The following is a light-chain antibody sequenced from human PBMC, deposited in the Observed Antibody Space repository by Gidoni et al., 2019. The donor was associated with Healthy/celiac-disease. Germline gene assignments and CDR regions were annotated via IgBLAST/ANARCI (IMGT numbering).Light chain of an antibody. CDR3: QQYGSSPLT. CDR2: GAS. J-gene: IGKJ4*01. Sequence: EIVLTHSPGTLSLSPGERATLSCRASQSVSSSYLAWYQQKPGQAPRLLIYGASSRATGIPDRFSGSGSGTDLTLTISRLEPEDFAVYYCQQYGSSPLTFGGGTKVEIK. V-gene: IGKV3-20*01. CDR1: QSVSSSY.